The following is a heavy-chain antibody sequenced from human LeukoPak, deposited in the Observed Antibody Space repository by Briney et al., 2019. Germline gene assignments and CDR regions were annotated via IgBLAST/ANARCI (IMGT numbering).Heavy chain of an antibody. Sequence: PSETLSLTCTVSGGSISSYYWSWIRQPPGKGLEWSGYIYYSGSTNYNPPLKRRVTISVDTPKNQFSVKLSSVTAADTAVYYCARDRLLGWFDPWGQGTLVTVSS. J-gene: IGHJ5*02. CDR3: ARDRLLGWFDP. V-gene: IGHV4-59*12. CDR2: IYYSGST. D-gene: IGHD6-25*01. CDR1: GGSISSYY.